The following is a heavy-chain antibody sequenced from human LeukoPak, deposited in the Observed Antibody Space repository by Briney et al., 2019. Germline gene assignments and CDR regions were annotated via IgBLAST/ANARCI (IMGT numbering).Heavy chain of an antibody. D-gene: IGHD4-17*01. CDR2: ISDSGGST. CDR3: AKDLKLTTAPSG. CDR1: GFTFSSYA. V-gene: IGHV3-23*01. Sequence: GSLRLSCAASGFTFSSYAMSWVRQAPGKGLEWVSGISDSGGSTYYADSVKGRFTISRDNSKNTLYLQMNSLRAEDTAVYYCAKDLKLTTAPSGWGQGTLVTVPS. J-gene: IGHJ4*02.